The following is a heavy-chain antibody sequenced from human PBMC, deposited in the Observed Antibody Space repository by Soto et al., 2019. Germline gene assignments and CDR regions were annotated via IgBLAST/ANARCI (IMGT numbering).Heavy chain of an antibody. V-gene: IGHV3-30-3*01. J-gene: IGHJ6*01. D-gene: IGHD3-3*01. CDR2: ISYDGSNK. Sequence: GGSLRLSCAASGFTFSSYAMHWVRQAPGKGLEWVAVISYDGSNKYYADSVKGRFTISRDNSKNTLYLQMNSLRAEDTAVYYCARDEGWDFWSVRYYYGMDVWGQGTTVTVSS. CDR3: ARDEGWDFWSVRYYYGMDV. CDR1: GFTFSSYA.